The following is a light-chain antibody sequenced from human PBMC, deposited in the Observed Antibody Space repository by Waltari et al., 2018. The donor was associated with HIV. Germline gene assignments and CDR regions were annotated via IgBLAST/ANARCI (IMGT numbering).Light chain of an antibody. Sequence: QSVLTQPPSVSGAPGQRVTISCTGSSSNLGAGYDVHCYKQLPGKAPKILIDANNKRAAAVPDRFSGSKFGPSASLAITGLQAEDEANYYCQSYDSGLSGSVFGGGTKLTVL. J-gene: IGLJ2*01. CDR3: QSYDSGLSGSV. CDR1: SSNLGAGYD. V-gene: IGLV1-40*01. CDR2: ANN.